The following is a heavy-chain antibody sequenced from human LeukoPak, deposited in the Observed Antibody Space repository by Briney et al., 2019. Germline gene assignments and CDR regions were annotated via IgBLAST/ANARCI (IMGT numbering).Heavy chain of an antibody. CDR2: ISAYNGNT. J-gene: IGHJ3*02. V-gene: IGHV1-18*01. Sequence: ASVKVSCKASGYTFTSYGISWVRQAPGQGLEWMGLISAYNGNTNYAQKLQGRVTMTTDTSTSTAYMELRSLRSDDTAVYYCAREVGAPASDAFDIWGQGTMVTVSS. D-gene: IGHD1-26*01. CDR1: GYTFTSYG. CDR3: AREVGAPASDAFDI.